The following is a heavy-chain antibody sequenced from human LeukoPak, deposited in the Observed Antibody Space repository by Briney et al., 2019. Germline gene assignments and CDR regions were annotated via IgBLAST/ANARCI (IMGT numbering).Heavy chain of an antibody. D-gene: IGHD4-17*01. J-gene: IGHJ5*02. V-gene: IGHV4-34*01. CDR1: GGSFSGYY. CDR3: ARRADYGDYLNWFDP. CDR2: INHSGST. Sequence: SETQSLTCAVYGGSFSGYYWSWIRQPPGKGLEWIGEINHSGSTNYNPSLKSRVTISVDTSKNQFSLKLSSVTAADTAVYYCARRADYGDYLNWFDPWGQGTLVTVSS.